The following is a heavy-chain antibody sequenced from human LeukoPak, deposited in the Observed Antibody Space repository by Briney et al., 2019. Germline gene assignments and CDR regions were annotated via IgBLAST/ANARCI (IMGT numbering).Heavy chain of an antibody. CDR2: ISGSGGDT. Sequence: GGSLRLSCVVSGFTFSTYAMSWVRQAPGKGLEWLSAISGSGGDTYYADSVKGRFTISRDDSKNTLYLQMNSLRAEDTALYYCAKEAYGDYGPFDYWGQGTLVTVSS. CDR3: AKEAYGDYGPFDY. CDR1: GFTFSTYA. V-gene: IGHV3-23*01. J-gene: IGHJ4*02. D-gene: IGHD4-17*01.